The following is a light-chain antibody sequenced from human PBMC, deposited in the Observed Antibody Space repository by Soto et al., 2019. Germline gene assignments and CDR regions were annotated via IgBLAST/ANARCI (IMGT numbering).Light chain of an antibody. CDR2: GAS. J-gene: IGKJ1*01. Sequence: EIVLTQSPGTLSLSPGDRASLSCRASQNLSRYFLAWYQHKPGQAPRLLMSGASSRATGIPDRFSGSGSGTNFTLTISRLEPEDSAVYYCQQCATSPWTFGQGTKVDIK. CDR1: QNLSRYF. V-gene: IGKV3-20*01. CDR3: QQCATSPWT.